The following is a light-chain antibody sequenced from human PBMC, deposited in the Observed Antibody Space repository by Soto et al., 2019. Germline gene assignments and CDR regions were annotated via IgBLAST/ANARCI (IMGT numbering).Light chain of an antibody. CDR3: QSHDTKLDSVV. V-gene: IGLV1-40*01. Sequence: QSVLTQPTSVSGAPGQTVTISCTRSSSNIGANYDVNWYQQLPGTAPKVLIYGNTNRPSGVPDRFSASKSGTSASLAITGLQAEDEADYYCQSHDTKLDSVVFGGGTQLTVL. J-gene: IGLJ2*01. CDR2: GNT. CDR1: SSNIGANYD.